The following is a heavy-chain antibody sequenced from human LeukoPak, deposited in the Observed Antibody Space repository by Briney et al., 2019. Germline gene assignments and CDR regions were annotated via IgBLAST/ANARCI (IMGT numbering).Heavy chain of an antibody. V-gene: IGHV4-59*01. CDR1: GGSISSYY. D-gene: IGHD6-13*01. CDR3: ATIRYSSDY. Sequence: SETLSLTCTVSGGSISSYYWSWIRQPPGKGLEWIGYIYYSGSTNYNPSLKSRVTISVDTSKNQFPLKLSSVTAADTAVYYCATIRYSSDYWGQGTLVTVSS. CDR2: IYYSGST. J-gene: IGHJ4*02.